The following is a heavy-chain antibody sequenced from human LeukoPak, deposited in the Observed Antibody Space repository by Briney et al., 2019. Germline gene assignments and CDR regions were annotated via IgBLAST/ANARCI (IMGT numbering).Heavy chain of an antibody. CDR1: GFTFSSYS. CDR3: ARDKSCAS. CDR2: ISSSSSTI. J-gene: IGHJ4*02. D-gene: IGHD3-16*01. V-gene: IGHV3-48*01. Sequence: GGSLRLSCAASGFTFSSYSMNWVRQAPGKGLEWVSYISSSSSTIYYADSVKGRFTISRDNAKNSLYLQMNSLRAEDTAVYFCARDKSCASWGQGTLVTVSS.